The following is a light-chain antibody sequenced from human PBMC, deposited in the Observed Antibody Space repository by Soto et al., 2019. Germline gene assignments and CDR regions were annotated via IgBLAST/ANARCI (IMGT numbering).Light chain of an antibody. Sequence: DIQMTQSPSTLSASVGDSVTITCRASQSISTWLAWYQQKPGKAPKLLIYLASSLQCGVASRFSGSESGTEYTLTISSLQPDDFATYYCQQYDTYPVTFGGGTKVEIK. V-gene: IGKV1-5*03. CDR3: QQYDTYPVT. CDR1: QSISTW. CDR2: LAS. J-gene: IGKJ4*01.